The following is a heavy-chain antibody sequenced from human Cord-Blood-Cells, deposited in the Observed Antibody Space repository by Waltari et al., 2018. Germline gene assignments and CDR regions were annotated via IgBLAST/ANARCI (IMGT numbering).Heavy chain of an antibody. CDR2: SNKSGST. CDR1: GGSFSGYS. Sequence: QVQLQQWGAGLLKPSETLSLTCAVYGGSFSGYSWSWIRQPPGKGLEWIGESNKSGSTNYNPSLKSRVTISVDTSKNQFSLKLSSVTAADTAVYYCARAETYYDILTGYYDYWGQGTLVTVSS. J-gene: IGHJ4*02. D-gene: IGHD3-9*01. V-gene: IGHV4-34*01. CDR3: ARAETYYDILTGYYDY.